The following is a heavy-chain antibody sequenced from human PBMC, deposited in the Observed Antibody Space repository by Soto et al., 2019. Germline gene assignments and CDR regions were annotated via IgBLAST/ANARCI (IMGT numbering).Heavy chain of an antibody. CDR3: ARLITFGGVDAFDI. CDR1: GGTFSRYA. J-gene: IGHJ3*02. D-gene: IGHD3-16*01. CDR2: IIPIFGTA. V-gene: IGHV1-69*13. Sequence: SVKVSCKASGGTFSRYAISWVRQAPVQGLEWMGGIIPIFGTANYEQKFQGRVTITADESTSTAYMELSSLRSQDTAVYYCARLITFGGVDAFDIWGQGPMVTVSS.